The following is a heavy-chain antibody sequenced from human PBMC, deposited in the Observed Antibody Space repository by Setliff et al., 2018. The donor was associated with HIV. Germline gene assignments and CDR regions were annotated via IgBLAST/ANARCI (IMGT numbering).Heavy chain of an antibody. D-gene: IGHD3-22*01. CDR2: IYHSGST. CDR1: GGSISSNW. V-gene: IGHV4-4*02. Sequence: KTSETLSLTCAVSGGSISSNWWSWVRQSPGKGLEWIGEIYHSGSTHYNPSLQSRVTISVDKSKSQFSLKLNSVTAADTAVYYCGGNGYYSIGYWGQGTQVTVSS. CDR3: GGNGYYSIGY. J-gene: IGHJ4*02.